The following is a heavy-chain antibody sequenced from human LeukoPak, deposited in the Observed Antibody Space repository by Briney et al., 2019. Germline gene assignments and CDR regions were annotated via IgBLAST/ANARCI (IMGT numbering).Heavy chain of an antibody. Sequence: NPSETLSPTCTVSGGSVSSRTYYCSWIRQPPGKGLEWIGYIYSSGSTNYNPSLKSRVTISVDTSKNQFSLKLTSVTAADTAVYYCARAPYYYDNSGYFRFDYWGQGTLVTVSS. CDR3: ARAPYYYDNSGYFRFDY. CDR2: IYSSGST. V-gene: IGHV4-61*01. J-gene: IGHJ4*02. D-gene: IGHD3-22*01. CDR1: GGSVSSRTYY.